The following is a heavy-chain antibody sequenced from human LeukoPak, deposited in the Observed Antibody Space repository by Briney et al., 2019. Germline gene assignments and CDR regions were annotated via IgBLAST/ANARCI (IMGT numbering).Heavy chain of an antibody. J-gene: IGHJ5*02. CDR1: GFTFSNYW. CDR3: ARGVGGDSRFEP. V-gene: IGHV3-7*01. CDR2: IKFDGSEK. D-gene: IGHD1-26*01. Sequence: QPGGSLRLSCAASGFTFSNYWMSWVRQAPGKGLEWVANIKFDGSEKFYVDSVKGRFTISRDNAKNTLYLQMNSLRAEDTAVYYCARGVGGDSRFEPWGQGTLVTVSS.